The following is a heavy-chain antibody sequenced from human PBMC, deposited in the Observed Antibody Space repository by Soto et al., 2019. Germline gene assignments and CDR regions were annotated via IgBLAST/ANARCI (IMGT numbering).Heavy chain of an antibody. J-gene: IGHJ6*03. CDR2: INPNSGGT. V-gene: IGHV1-2*02. Sequence: QVQLVQSGAEVKKPGASVKVSCKASGYTFTGYYMHWVRQAPGQGLEWMGWINPNSGGTKYAQKFQGRVTMTRDTSISTAYMELSRLRSDDTAVYYCARGPNYYYYMDVWGRGTTVTVSS. CDR3: ARGPNYYYYMDV. CDR1: GYTFTGYY.